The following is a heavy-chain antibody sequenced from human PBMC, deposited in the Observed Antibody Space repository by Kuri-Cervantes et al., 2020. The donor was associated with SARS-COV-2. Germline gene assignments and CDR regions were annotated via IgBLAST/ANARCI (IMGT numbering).Heavy chain of an antibody. Sequence: GGSLRLSCAASGFTFSVYTMHWVRQAPGKGLEWMALISYDGSNTYYADSVKGRFTISRDSSKNSLYLQMNSLRAEDTAVYYCARDDYDYWFYWGQGTLVTVSS. CDR1: GFTFSVYT. V-gene: IGHV3-30-3*01. CDR3: ARDDYDYWFY. D-gene: IGHD3-16*01. CDR2: ISYDGSNT. J-gene: IGHJ4*02.